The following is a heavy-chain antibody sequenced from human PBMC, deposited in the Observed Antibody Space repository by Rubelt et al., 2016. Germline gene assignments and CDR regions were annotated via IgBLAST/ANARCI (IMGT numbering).Heavy chain of an antibody. V-gene: IGHV3-33*01. Sequence: VQLVESGGGLIQPGGSLRLSCAASGFTFSSYAMHWVRQAPGKGLEWVAVIWYTGRNEYYADSVKGRFTISRDNSKAMVVLKRNSLGADETAVYYCARNSGGYCSRGSCVDVEPFDFWGQGALVTVSS. CDR3: ARNSGGYCSRGSCVDVEPFDF. D-gene: IGHD2-15*01. J-gene: IGHJ4*02. CDR2: IWYTGRNE. CDR1: GFTFSSYA.